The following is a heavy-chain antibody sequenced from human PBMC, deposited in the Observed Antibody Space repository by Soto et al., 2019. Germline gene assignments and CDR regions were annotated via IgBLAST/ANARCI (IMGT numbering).Heavy chain of an antibody. J-gene: IGHJ6*02. CDR2: ISGSGGST. CDR1: GFTFSSYA. D-gene: IGHD2-15*01. V-gene: IGHV3-23*01. CDR3: AKDGEVVVAAPYYYYGTDV. Sequence: PGGSLRLSCAASGFTFSSYAMSWVRQAPGKGLEWVSAISGSGGSTYYADSVKGRFTISRDNSKNTLYLQMNSLRAEDTAVYYCAKDGEVVVAAPYYYYGTDVWGQGTTVTVSS.